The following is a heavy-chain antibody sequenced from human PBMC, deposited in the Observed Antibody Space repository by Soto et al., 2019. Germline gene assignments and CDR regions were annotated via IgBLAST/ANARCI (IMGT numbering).Heavy chain of an antibody. D-gene: IGHD6-19*01. J-gene: IGHJ3*02. CDR2: IIPILGIA. Sequence: SVKVSCKASGGTFSSYTISWVRQAPGQGLEWMGRIIPILGIANYAQKFQGRVTITSDKSTSTAYMELSSLRSEDTSVYYCARDIIAVAGNAFDIWGQGTMVTVSS. CDR1: GGTFSSYT. V-gene: IGHV1-69*04. CDR3: ARDIIAVAGNAFDI.